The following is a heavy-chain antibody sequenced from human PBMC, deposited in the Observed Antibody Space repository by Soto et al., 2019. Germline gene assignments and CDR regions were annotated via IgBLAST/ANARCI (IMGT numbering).Heavy chain of an antibody. CDR2: VISKTDGGAI. J-gene: IGHJ4*02. D-gene: IGHD3-3*01. Sequence: GGSLRLSCAASGFTFTNAWMSWVRQAPGKGLEWVGRVISKTDGGAIAYAAPVQGRFTISRDDSKTTLFLHMNSLKTEDTAVYYCAAGTGRSDFDYWGQGALVTVSS. CDR1: GFTFTNAW. CDR3: AAGTGRSDFDY. V-gene: IGHV3-15*01.